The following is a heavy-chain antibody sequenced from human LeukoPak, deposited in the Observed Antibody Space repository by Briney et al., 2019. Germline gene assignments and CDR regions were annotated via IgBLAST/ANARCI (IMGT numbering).Heavy chain of an antibody. J-gene: IGHJ4*02. CDR3: AKVGYYDSSGSRYYFDN. CDR2: IDPSDSYT. D-gene: IGHD3-22*01. Sequence: GESLKISCKGSGYSFTSYWISWVRQMPGKGLEWMGRIDPSDSYTNYSPSFQGHVTISADKSISTAYLQWSSLRAEDTAVYYCAKVGYYDSSGSRYYFDNWGQGTLVTVSS. V-gene: IGHV5-10-1*01. CDR1: GYSFTSYW.